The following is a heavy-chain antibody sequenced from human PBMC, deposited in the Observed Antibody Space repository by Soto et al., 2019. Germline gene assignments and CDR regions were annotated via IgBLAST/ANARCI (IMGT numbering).Heavy chain of an antibody. CDR2: FDPEDGET. V-gene: IGHV1-24*01. CDR3: ATDVLSFGWAGDV. J-gene: IGHJ6*04. Sequence: ASVKVSGKVSGCTLTELPIHWVRQAPGKGLEWMGGFDPEDGETIYAQKFQGRVTMTEDTSTDTPYMELSSLRSEDTAVYYCATDVLSFGWAGDVWGKGTTVTVSS. CDR1: GCTLTELP. D-gene: IGHD3-16*01.